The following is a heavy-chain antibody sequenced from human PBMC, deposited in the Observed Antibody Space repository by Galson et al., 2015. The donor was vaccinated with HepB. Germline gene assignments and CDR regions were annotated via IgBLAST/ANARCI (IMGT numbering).Heavy chain of an antibody. D-gene: IGHD3-10*01. CDR1: GFSFSDYW. Sequence: LRLSCAASGFSFSDYWMSWIRQAPGKRPEWVANIRYDEYEYYYADFVKGRFTISRDNARNSVFLQMSSLRRDDTAIYYCVRDRTYKGGNCFDFWGQGALVTVSS. V-gene: IGHV3-7*03. J-gene: IGHJ4*02. CDR3: VRDRTYKGGNCFDF. CDR2: IRYDEYEY.